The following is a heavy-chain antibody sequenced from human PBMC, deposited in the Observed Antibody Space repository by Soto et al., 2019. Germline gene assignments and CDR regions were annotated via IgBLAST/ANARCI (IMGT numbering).Heavy chain of an antibody. CDR3: ARDNAIRVVPAAIRDAFDI. CDR1: GFTFSSYS. CDR2: ISSSSSYI. D-gene: IGHD2-2*02. J-gene: IGHJ3*02. Sequence: GGSLRLSCAASGFTFSSYSMNWVRQAPGKGLEWVSSISSSSSYIYYADSVKGRFTISRDNAKNSLYLQMNSLRAEDTAVYYCARDNAIRVVPAAIRDAFDIWGQGTMVTVSS. V-gene: IGHV3-21*01.